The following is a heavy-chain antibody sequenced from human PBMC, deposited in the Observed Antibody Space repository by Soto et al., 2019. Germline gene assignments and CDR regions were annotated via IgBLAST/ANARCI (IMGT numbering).Heavy chain of an antibody. D-gene: IGHD1-26*01. V-gene: IGHV3-74*01. CDR1: GFTFSSYW. CDR3: AKVGYYYYYGMDV. CDR2: INSDGSST. J-gene: IGHJ6*02. Sequence: PGGSLRLSCASSGFTFSSYWMHWVRQAPGKGLVWVSRINSDGSSTSYADSVKGRFTISRDNAKNTLYLQMNSLRAEDTAVYYCAKVGYYYYYGMDVWGQGTTVTVSS.